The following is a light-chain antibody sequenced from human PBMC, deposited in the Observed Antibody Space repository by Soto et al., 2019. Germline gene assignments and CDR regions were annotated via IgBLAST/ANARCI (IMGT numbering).Light chain of an antibody. J-gene: IGKJ2*01. Sequence: DIQMTQCPSTRSASVGDRVTITCGPSQSISSWLAWYQQKPGKAPKLLIYKTSSLESGVPSRFSGSGSGTEFTLTISSLQPDDFATYYCQQYNSYPYTFGQRAKVDIK. CDR3: QQYNSYPYT. V-gene: IGKV1-5*03. CDR2: KTS. CDR1: QSISSW.